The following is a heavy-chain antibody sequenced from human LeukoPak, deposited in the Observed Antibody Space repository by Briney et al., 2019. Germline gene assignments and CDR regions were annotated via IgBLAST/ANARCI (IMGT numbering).Heavy chain of an antibody. Sequence: PGGSLRLSCAASEFSVGSNYMTWVRQAPGKGLEWVSLIYSGGSTYYADSVKGRFTISRDNSKNTLFLQMNSLRAEDTAIYYCTKAPIVSCSGAFCYPFDSWGQGTLVTVSS. V-gene: IGHV3-53*01. J-gene: IGHJ4*02. CDR2: IYSGGST. CDR1: EFSVGSNY. D-gene: IGHD2-15*01. CDR3: TKAPIVSCSGAFCYPFDS.